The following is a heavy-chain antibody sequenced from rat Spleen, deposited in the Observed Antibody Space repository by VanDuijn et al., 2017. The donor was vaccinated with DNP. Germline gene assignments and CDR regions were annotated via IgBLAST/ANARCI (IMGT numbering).Heavy chain of an antibody. CDR2: IWNTGGT. D-gene: IGHD4-3*01. CDR3: ARQPPNAGYHPYAMDP. Sequence: QVQLKESGPGLVQSSQTLSLTCTVAGFSLTSYNVHWVRQPPGKGLEWVGAIWNTGGTRYNSGLKSRLIISKDASRSQVFLDMNSLQTEDTATYYCARQPPNAGYHPYAMDPWGQGTSVTVSS. V-gene: IGHV2-41*01. J-gene: IGHJ4*01. CDR1: GFSLTSYN.